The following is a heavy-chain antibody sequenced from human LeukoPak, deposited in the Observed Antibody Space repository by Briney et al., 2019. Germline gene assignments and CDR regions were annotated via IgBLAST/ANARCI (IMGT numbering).Heavy chain of an antibody. V-gene: IGHV1-46*01. CDR2: INPSGGST. D-gene: IGHD6-13*01. CDR3: ASPGIAAAGPYYMDV. Sequence: ASVKVSRKASGYTFTSYYMHWVRQAPGQGLEWMGIINPSGGSTSYAQKFQGRVTMTRDTSTSTVYMELSSLRSEDTAVYYCASPGIAAAGPYYMDVWGKGTTVTISS. J-gene: IGHJ6*03. CDR1: GYTFTSYY.